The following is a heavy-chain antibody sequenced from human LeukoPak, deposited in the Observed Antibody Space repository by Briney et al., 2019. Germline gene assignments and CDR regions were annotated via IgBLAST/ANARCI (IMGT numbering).Heavy chain of an antibody. CDR2: INPSGGST. CDR1: GYTFTSYY. J-gene: IGHJ5*02. V-gene: IGHV1-46*01. D-gene: IGHD5/OR15-5a*01. Sequence: ASVNVSCKASGYTFTSYYMHWVRQAPGQGLEWMGIINPSGGSTSYAQKFQGRVTMTRDTSTSTVYMELSSLRSEDTAVYYCARTVSTGNSGWNWFDPWGQGTLVTVSS. CDR3: ARTVSTGNSGWNWFDP.